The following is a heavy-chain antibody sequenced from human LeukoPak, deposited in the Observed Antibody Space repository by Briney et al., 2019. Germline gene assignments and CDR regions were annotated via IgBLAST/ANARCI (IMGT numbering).Heavy chain of an antibody. CDR2: INHSGST. CDR1: GGSFSGYY. D-gene: IGHD3-3*01. Sequence: PSETLSLTCAVYGGSFSGYYWSWIRQPPGKGLEWIGEINHSGSTNYNPSLKSRVTISVDTSKSQFSLKLSSVTAADTAVYYCARVHGGWFDPWGQGTLVTVSS. V-gene: IGHV4-34*01. CDR3: ARVHGGWFDP. J-gene: IGHJ5*02.